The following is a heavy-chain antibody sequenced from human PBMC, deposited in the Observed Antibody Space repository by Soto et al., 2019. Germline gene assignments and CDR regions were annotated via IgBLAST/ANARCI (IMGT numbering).Heavy chain of an antibody. J-gene: IGHJ6*02. CDR1: GGTFSSYT. D-gene: IGHD2-2*01. CDR2: IIPILGIA. CDR3: ARRGCSSTSCYDGYYYYGMDV. V-gene: IGHV1-69*02. Sequence: QVQLVQSGAEVKKPGSSVKVSCKASGGTFSSYTISWVRQAPGQGLEWMGRIIPILGIANYAQKFQGRVTITADKSTXXAXMXXSSLRSEDTAVYYCARRGCSSTSCYDGYYYYGMDVWGQGTTVTVSS.